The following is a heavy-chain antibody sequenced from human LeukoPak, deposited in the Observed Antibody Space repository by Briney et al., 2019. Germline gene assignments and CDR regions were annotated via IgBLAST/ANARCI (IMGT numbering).Heavy chain of an antibody. CDR3: ALSGYQLLYFNWFDP. J-gene: IGHJ5*02. D-gene: IGHD2-2*02. CDR1: GYTFTSYG. V-gene: IGHV1-18*01. CDR2: ISAYNGNT. Sequence: ASVKVSCKASGYTFTSYGISWVRQAPGQGLEWMGWISAYNGNTNYAQKLQGRVTMTTDTSTSTAYMELNSLRSEDTAVYYCALSGYQLLYFNWFDPWGQGTLVTVSS.